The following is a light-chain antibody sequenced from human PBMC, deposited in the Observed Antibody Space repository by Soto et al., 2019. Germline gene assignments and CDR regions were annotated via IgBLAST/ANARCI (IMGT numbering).Light chain of an antibody. CDR2: RNN. V-gene: IGLV1-47*01. CDR1: SSNIGSNY. J-gene: IGLJ2*01. Sequence: QSVLTQPTSASGTPGQRVTISCSGSSSNIGSNYVYWYQQLPGTAPKLLIYRNNQRPSGVPDRFSGSKSGTSASLAISGLRSEDEADYYCAAWDDSLSGYVVFGGGTQLTVL. CDR3: AAWDDSLSGYVV.